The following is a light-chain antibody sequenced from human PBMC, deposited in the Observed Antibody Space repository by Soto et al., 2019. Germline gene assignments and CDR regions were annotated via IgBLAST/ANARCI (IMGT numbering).Light chain of an antibody. J-gene: IGKJ4*01. CDR3: QQYGSSPLT. CDR2: GTS. V-gene: IGKV3-20*01. CDR1: QSVTSGY. Sequence: EIVLTQSPGTLSLSPGERATLSCRASQSVTSGYLAWYQQKPGQAPRLLIYGTSSRATGIPDRFSGSWSGTDFTLPIRRLEPEDFAVYYCQQYGSSPLTFGGGTKVEIK.